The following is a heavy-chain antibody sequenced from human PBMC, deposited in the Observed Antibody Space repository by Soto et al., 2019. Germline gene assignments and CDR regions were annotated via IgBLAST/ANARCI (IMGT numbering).Heavy chain of an antibody. Sequence: EVQLLESGGGLVQPGGSLRLSCAASGFTFSSYAMSWVRQAPGKGLEWVSAISGRGGSTYYADSVKGRFTISRDNSKNTLYLQMNSLRAEDTAVYYCAKDGQDTAMDHYYYYYMDVWGKGTTVTVSS. D-gene: IGHD5-18*01. J-gene: IGHJ6*03. CDR1: GFTFSSYA. CDR2: ISGRGGST. V-gene: IGHV3-23*01. CDR3: AKDGQDTAMDHYYYYYMDV.